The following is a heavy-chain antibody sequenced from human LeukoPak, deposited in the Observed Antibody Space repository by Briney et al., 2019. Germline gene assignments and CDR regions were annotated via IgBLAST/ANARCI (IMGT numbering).Heavy chain of an antibody. J-gene: IGHJ3*02. CDR1: GLTFSSYG. D-gene: IGHD2-15*01. V-gene: IGHV3-30*02. CDR3: ARVPGDRDIVVVVAATIIGAFDI. CDR2: IRYDGSNK. Sequence: GGSLRLSCAAPGLTFSSYGMHWVRQAPGKGLEWVAFIRYDGSNKYYADSVKGRFTISRDNAKNSLYLQMNSLRAEDTALYYCARVPGDRDIVVVVAATIIGAFDIWGQGTMVTVSS.